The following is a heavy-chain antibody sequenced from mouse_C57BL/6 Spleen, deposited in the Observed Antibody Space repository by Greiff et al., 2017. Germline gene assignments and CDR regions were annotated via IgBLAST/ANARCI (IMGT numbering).Heavy chain of an antibody. CDR2: INPYNGGT. J-gene: IGHJ2*01. CDR3: ARGDYGDY. CDR1: GYTFTDYY. Sequence: EVQLQQSGPVLVKPGASVKMSCKASGYTFTDYYMHWVKQSHGKSLEWIGVINPYNGGTSYNQKFKGKATFTVDTSSSPAYMELNSLTSEDSAVYYCARGDYGDYWGQGTTLTVSS. V-gene: IGHV1-19*01. D-gene: IGHD1-1*01.